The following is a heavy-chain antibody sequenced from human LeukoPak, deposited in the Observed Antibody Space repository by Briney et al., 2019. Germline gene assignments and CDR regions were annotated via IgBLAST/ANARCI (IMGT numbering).Heavy chain of an antibody. V-gene: IGHV3-53*01. Sequence: GGSLRLSCAASGFRLSAKYMGWVRQAPGEGLEWVSVIYNGAETSYVDSVKGRFTISRDNSENALYLQMNTLGDEDTAVYYCAGATQWLAYEYWGQGTLVTVSS. D-gene: IGHD6-19*01. CDR1: GFRLSAKY. CDR3: AGATQWLAYEY. J-gene: IGHJ4*02. CDR2: IYNGAET.